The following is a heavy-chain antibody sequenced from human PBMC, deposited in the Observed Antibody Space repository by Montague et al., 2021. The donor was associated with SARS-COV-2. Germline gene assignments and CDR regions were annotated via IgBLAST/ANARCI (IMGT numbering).Heavy chain of an antibody. CDR3: ARIPVGSKYYFDF. J-gene: IGHJ4*02. V-gene: IGHV6-1*01. D-gene: IGHD2-2*01. CDR2: TYYRSKWYN. Sequence: CAISGDSVSSNIATWNWIRQSPSRGLEWLGSTYYRSKWYNGYAESVKSRITIDPDTSKHQFSLHLNSVTPEDTAVYYCARIPVGSKYYFDFWGQGTLVTVSA. CDR1: GDSVSSNIAT.